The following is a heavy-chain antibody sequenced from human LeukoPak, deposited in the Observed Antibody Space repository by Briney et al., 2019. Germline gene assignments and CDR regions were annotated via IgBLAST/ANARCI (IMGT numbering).Heavy chain of an antibody. D-gene: IGHD6-13*01. CDR3: ARESAAAGYFDY. CDR1: GGSTSVYY. V-gene: IGHV4-59*01. Sequence: SETLSLTCTVSGGSTSVYYWSWIRQPPGKGLEWIGHIYYSGSTNYNPSLKSRVTISLDTSKNQFSLKLNSLTAADTAVYYCARESAAAGYFDYWGQGTLVTVSS. CDR2: IYYSGST. J-gene: IGHJ4*02.